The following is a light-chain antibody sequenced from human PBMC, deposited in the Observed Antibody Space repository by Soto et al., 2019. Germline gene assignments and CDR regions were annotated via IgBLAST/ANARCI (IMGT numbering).Light chain of an antibody. Sequence: DIQMTQSPSSLSASVGDRVTITCRASQTISSWLAWYQQKPGSAPKLLIYDTSSLRSGVPLRFSGSASGTDFTLTISNLQPNDSATYYCQQANSFPRTFGQGTKVEIK. V-gene: IGKV1-12*01. J-gene: IGKJ1*01. CDR3: QQANSFPRT. CDR2: DTS. CDR1: QTISSW.